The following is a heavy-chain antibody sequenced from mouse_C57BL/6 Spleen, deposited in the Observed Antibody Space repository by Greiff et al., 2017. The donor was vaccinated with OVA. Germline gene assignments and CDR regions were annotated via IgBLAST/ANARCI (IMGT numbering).Heavy chain of an antibody. D-gene: IGHD2-2*01. CDR2: IYPGSGNT. Sequence: QVQLQQSGAELVRPGASVKLSCKASGYTFTDYYINWVKQRPGQGLEWIARIYPGSGNTYYNEKFKGKATLTAEKSSSTAYMQLSSLTSEDSAVYFCARYGYDGFDYWGQGTTLTVSS. CDR3: ARYGYDGFDY. V-gene: IGHV1-76*01. CDR1: GYTFTDYY. J-gene: IGHJ2*01.